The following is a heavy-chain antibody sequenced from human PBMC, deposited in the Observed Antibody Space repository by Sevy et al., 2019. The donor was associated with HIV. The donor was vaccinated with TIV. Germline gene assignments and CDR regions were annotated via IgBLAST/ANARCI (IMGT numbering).Heavy chain of an antibody. CDR3: VKAPNDYDNSGWAGLEV. V-gene: IGHV3-30*18. CDR2: ISYDGNLK. CDR1: GFTFNFYG. J-gene: IGHJ6*02. D-gene: IGHD3-22*01. Sequence: GGSLRLSCAASGFTFNFYGMHWVRQAPVKGLEWVALISYDGNLKYYADSAKGRFTISRDNSKNTLYLQMNSLRPEDTAVYYCVKAPNDYDNSGWAGLEVWGQGTTVTVSS.